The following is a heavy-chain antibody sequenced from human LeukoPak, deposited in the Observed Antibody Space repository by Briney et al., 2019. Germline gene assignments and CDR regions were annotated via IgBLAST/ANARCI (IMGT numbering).Heavy chain of an antibody. J-gene: IGHJ4*02. V-gene: IGHV4-59*08. CDR1: GDSISPYY. CDR2: ISYNGYT. CDR3: ARHLDDYGSGSYEY. D-gene: IGHD3-10*01. Sequence: SETLSLTCTVSGDSISPYYWSWIRQPPGKGLEWIGYISYNGYTNYNPSLKSRVTISVDTSKSQLSLKLSSVTASDTAVYYCARHLDDYGSGSYEYWGQGTLVTASS.